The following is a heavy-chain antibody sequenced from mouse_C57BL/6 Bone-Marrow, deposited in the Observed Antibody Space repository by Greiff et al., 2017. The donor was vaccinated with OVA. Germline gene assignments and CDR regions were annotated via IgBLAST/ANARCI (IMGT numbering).Heavy chain of an antibody. V-gene: IGHV1-4*01. D-gene: IGHD2-1*01. CDR3: AREDGNWVAY. Sequence: QVQLQQSGAELARPGASVKMSCKASGYTFTSYTMHWVKQRPGQGLEWIGYINPCGGYTKYNQTFKDKATLTADKSSSTAYMQLRSLTSEDSAVYYCAREDGNWVAYWGQGTLVTVSA. CDR2: INPCGGYT. CDR1: GYTFTSYT. J-gene: IGHJ3*01.